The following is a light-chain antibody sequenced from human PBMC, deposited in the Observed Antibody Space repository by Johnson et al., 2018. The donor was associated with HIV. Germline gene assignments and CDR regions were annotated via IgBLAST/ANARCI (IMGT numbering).Light chain of an antibody. V-gene: IGLV1-51*01. CDR2: DNN. J-gene: IGLJ1*01. CDR3: ATWDDSLNGPYV. Sequence: QSVLTQPPSVSAAPGQKVTISCSGSSSNIGNNYVSWYQQLPGTAPKLLIYDNNKRPSGVPDRFSGSKSGTSASLAISGLPAEDEADYYCATWDDSLNGPYVFGTGTKVTVL. CDR1: SSNIGNNY.